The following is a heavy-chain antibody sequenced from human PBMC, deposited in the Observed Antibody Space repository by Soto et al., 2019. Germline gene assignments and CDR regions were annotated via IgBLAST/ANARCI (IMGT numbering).Heavy chain of an antibody. Sequence: EVQLVESGGGLVKPGGSLRLTCAGSTFNFTHYTLSWVRQAPGKGLEWVSSISATNTYIFYADSVKGRFTISRDNAKKSVSLQMSSLRAEDTALYYCARVNSATGSMHFDHWGHGTLVTVSS. D-gene: IGHD3-9*01. V-gene: IGHV3-21*01. CDR1: TFNFTHYT. CDR3: ARVNSATGSMHFDH. J-gene: IGHJ4*01. CDR2: ISATNTYI.